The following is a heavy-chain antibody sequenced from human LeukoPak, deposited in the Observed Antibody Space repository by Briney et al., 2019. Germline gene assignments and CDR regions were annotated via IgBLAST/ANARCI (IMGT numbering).Heavy chain of an antibody. V-gene: IGHV1-46*01. CDR2: INPSGTTT. CDR1: GYVYTSHW. Sequence: APVKVSCKASGYVYTSHWMHWVRQAPGQGLEWMGVINPSGTTTVYAQKFQGRVTMTRDTSTSTDYLELRSLRSEDTATYYCARGGHFTIFGVPQGWFDPWGQGTLVTVSS. J-gene: IGHJ5*02. CDR3: ARGGHFTIFGVPQGWFDP. D-gene: IGHD3-3*01.